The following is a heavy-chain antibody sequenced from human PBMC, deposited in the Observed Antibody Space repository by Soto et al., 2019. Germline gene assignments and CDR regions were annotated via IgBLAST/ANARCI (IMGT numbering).Heavy chain of an antibody. CDR2: TFYRSKWYS. CDR3: ARGYGMGV. V-gene: IGHV6-1*01. Sequence: SQTLSLTCAISGDTVSRNITAWNWIRQSPSRGLEWLGRTFYRSKWYSDYAPSVKSRITINPDTSKNQFSLQLNSVTPEDTAVYYCARGYGMGVWGQGTTVTVSS. CDR1: GDTVSRNITA. J-gene: IGHJ6*02.